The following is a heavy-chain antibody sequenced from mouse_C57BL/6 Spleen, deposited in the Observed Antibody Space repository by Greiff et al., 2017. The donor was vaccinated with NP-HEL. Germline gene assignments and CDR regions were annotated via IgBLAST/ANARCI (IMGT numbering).Heavy chain of an antibody. CDR1: GFTFSDYG. D-gene: IGHD2-3*01. J-gene: IGHJ4*01. V-gene: IGHV5-17*01. Sequence: EVKLVESGGGLVKPGGSLKLSCAASGFTFSDYGMHWVRQAPEKGLEWVAYISSGSSTIYYADTVKGRFTISRDNAKNTLFLQMTSLRSEDTAMYYCARPYDGQRAMDYWGQGTSVTVSS. CDR2: ISSGSSTI. CDR3: ARPYDGQRAMDY.